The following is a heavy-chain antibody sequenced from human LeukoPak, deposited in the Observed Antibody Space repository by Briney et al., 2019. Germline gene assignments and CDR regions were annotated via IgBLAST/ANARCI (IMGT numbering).Heavy chain of an antibody. V-gene: IGHV3-23*01. CDR3: AKMVYRAVAGRYPDY. J-gene: IGHJ4*02. D-gene: IGHD6-19*01. CDR2: ISGSGGSA. Sequence: GGSLRLSCAASGFTFSSYAMSWVRQAPGKGLEWVSAISGSGGSAYYADSVKGRFTISRDNSKNTLYLQMNSLRAEDTAVYYCAKMVYRAVAGRYPDYWGQGTLVTVSS. CDR1: GFTFSSYA.